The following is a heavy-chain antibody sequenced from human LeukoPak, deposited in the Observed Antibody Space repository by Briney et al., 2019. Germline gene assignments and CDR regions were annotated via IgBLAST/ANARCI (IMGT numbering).Heavy chain of an antibody. CDR1: GYSISSGYY. J-gene: IGHJ4*02. Sequence: SETLSLTCTVSGYSISSGYYWGWIRQPPGKGLEWIGSMYHSGSTYYNPSLKSRVTISVDTSKNQFSLKLSSVTAADTAVYYCARSPGSDYHDYWGQGTLVTVSS. V-gene: IGHV4-38-2*02. CDR3: ARSPGSDYHDY. CDR2: MYHSGST. D-gene: IGHD1-26*01.